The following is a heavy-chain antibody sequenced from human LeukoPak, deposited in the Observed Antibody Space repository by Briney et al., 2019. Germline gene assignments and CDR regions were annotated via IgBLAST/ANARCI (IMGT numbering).Heavy chain of an antibody. CDR2: ISGSGGST. Sequence: GGSLRLSCAASGFTFSSYAMSWVRQAPGKGLEWVSAISGSGGSTYYADSVKGRFTISRDNSKNTLYLQMNSLRAEDTAVYYCAKEFGNYYGSGSYYTPPYYFDYWGQGTLVTVSS. V-gene: IGHV3-23*01. CDR3: AKEFGNYYGSGSYYTPPYYFDY. D-gene: IGHD3-10*01. J-gene: IGHJ4*02. CDR1: GFTFSSYA.